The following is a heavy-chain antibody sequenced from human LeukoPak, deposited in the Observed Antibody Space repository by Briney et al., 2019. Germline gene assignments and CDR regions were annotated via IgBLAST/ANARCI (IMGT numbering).Heavy chain of an antibody. Sequence: GASVKVSCKASGYTFTSYGISWVRQAPGQGLEWMGWISAYNGNTSYAQKLQGRVTMTTDTSTSTAYMELRSLRSDDTAVYYCARESGSYPLYYYGMDVWGQGTTVTVSS. CDR1: GYTFTSYG. J-gene: IGHJ6*02. CDR3: ARESGSYPLYYYGMDV. V-gene: IGHV1-18*01. D-gene: IGHD1-26*01. CDR2: ISAYNGNT.